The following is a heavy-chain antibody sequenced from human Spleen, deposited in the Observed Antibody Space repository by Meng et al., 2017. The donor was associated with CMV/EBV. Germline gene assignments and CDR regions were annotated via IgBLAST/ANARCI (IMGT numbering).Heavy chain of an antibody. CDR2: ISGSGGTT. Sequence: GGSLRLSCAASGFIFRNYAMSWVRQAPGKGLEWVSEISGSGGTTNYSDSVRGRFTISRDNSKNTLYLQMNSLRAEDTAVYYCAKGHGYWGQGTLVTVSS. CDR3: AKGHGY. V-gene: IGHV3-23*01. CDR1: GFIFRNYA. J-gene: IGHJ4*02.